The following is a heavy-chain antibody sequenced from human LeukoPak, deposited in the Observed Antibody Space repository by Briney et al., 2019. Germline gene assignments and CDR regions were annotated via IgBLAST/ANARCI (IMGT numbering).Heavy chain of an antibody. CDR2: IDPKSGGT. CDR1: GHTFRGYF. V-gene: IGHV1-2*02. J-gene: IGHJ3*01. D-gene: IGHD5-12*01. Sequence: ASVKVSCKASGHTFRGYFLHWVRQVPGQGLEWMGWIDPKSGGTKYAQKFQGRVTMTRDTFISTLYMELSRLRSDDTAVYYCYYIDIVTSIRDAFDVWGQGTRVTVSS. CDR3: YYIDIVTSIRDAFDV.